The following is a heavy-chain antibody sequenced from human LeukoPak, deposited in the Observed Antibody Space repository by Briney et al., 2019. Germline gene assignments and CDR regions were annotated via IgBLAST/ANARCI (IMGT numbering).Heavy chain of an antibody. CDR1: GFTFSSYA. D-gene: IGHD6-13*01. V-gene: IGHV3-23*01. J-gene: IGHJ4*02. CDR2: IGDSGGST. Sequence: QPGRSLRLSCAASGFTFSSYAMSWVRQAPGKGLEWVSEIGDSGGSTYYADSVKGRFTISRDNAKNTLYLQMNSLRAEDTAVYYCAKGNSWYYFDYWGQGILVTVSS. CDR3: AKGNSWYYFDY.